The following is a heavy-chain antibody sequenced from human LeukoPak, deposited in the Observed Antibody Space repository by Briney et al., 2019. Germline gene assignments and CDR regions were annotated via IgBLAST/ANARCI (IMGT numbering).Heavy chain of an antibody. CDR1: GFTFSSYA. CDR3: AKDNYYDSSNY. Sequence: GGSLRLSCAASGFTFSSYAMSWVGQAPGKGLGWVSAISGSGGSTYYADSVKGRFTISRGNSKNTLYLQMNSLRAEDTAVYYCAKDNYYDSSNYWGQGTLVTVSS. J-gene: IGHJ4*02. CDR2: ISGSGGST. D-gene: IGHD3-22*01. V-gene: IGHV3-23*01.